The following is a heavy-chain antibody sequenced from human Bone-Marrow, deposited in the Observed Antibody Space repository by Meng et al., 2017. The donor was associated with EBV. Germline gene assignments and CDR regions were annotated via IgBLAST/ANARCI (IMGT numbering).Heavy chain of an antibody. Sequence: QGPLQESGPGLVKPSGTLSLTCAVSGGAISTGYYYWTWIRQPPGKGLEWIGYMYYNGITYYNPSLKSRVTISGDSSKNQFSLKLTSVTAADTAVYFCARGSSFCSGGSCFENWGQGTLVTVSS. CDR3: ARGSSFCSGGSCFEN. J-gene: IGHJ4*02. CDR2: MYYNGIT. D-gene: IGHD2-15*01. V-gene: IGHV4-30-4*01. CDR1: GGAISTGYYY.